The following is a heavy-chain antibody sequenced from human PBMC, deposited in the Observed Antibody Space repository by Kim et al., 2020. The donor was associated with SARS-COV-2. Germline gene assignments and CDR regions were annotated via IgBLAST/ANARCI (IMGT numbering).Heavy chain of an antibody. CDR2: IIPIFGTA. D-gene: IGHD3-10*01. CDR1: GGTFSSYA. Sequence: SVKVSCKASGGTFSSYAISWVRQAPGQGLEWMGGIIPIFGTANYAQKFQGRVTITADESTSTAYMELSSLRSEDTAVYYCAIITMVRGVIPDHYYYYYGMDVWGQGTTVTVSS. V-gene: IGHV1-69*13. CDR3: AIITMVRGVIPDHYYYYYGMDV. J-gene: IGHJ6*02.